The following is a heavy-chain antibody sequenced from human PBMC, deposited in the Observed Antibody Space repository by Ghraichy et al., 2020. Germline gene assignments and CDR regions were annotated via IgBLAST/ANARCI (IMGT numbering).Heavy chain of an antibody. V-gene: IGHV3-7*01. CDR1: GFTFSSYW. J-gene: IGHJ3*02. CDR2: IKQDGSEK. Sequence: GGSLRLSCAASGFTFSSYWMSWVRQAPGKGLEWVANIKQDGSEKYYVDSVKGRFTISRDNAKNSLYLQMNSLRAEDTAVYYCARANDYGDYVTAFDIWGQGTMPTVSS. D-gene: IGHD4-17*01. CDR3: ARANDYGDYVTAFDI.